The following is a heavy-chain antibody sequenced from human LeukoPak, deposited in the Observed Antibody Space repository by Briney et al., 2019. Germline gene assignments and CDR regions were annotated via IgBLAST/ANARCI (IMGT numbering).Heavy chain of an antibody. CDR1: GLTFSNYW. D-gene: IGHD6-13*01. CDR3: ATERRGSSWYDGKEAFDY. Sequence: GGSLRLSCTASGLTFSNYWMSWVRRAPGKGLEWVANIKQDGGEKYYVDSVKGRFTISIENSTNSLYLQMNSLRGEDTAVYYCATERRGSSWYDGKEAFDYWGQGTLVTVSS. J-gene: IGHJ4*02. CDR2: IKQDGGEK. V-gene: IGHV3-7*01.